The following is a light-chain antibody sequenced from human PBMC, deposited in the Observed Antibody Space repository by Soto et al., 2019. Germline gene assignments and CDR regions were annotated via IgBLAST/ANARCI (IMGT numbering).Light chain of an antibody. CDR1: QSVSSN. CDR3: QQYNNWPQYT. CDR2: GAS. V-gene: IGKV3-15*01. J-gene: IGKJ2*01. Sequence: EIVMTQSPATLSVSPGERATLSCRASQSVSSNLAWYQQKPGQAPRLLIYGASTRATGIPARFSGSGSGTEFTLNISSLQSEDFAVYYWQQYNNWPQYTFGQGTKLEIK.